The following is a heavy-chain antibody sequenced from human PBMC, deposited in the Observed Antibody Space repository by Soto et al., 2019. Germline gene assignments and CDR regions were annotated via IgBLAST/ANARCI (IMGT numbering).Heavy chain of an antibody. V-gene: IGHV6-1*01. CDR1: GDSVSSNSAA. CDR2: TYYRSKWYN. CDR3: ARMAICNARYCSSTSCCHYYYGMDV. Sequence: SQTLSLTCAISGDSVSSNSAAWNWIRQSPSRGLEWLGRTYYRSKWYNDYAVSVKSRITINPDTSKNQFSLQLNSVTPEDTAVYYCARMAICNARYCSSTSCCHYYYGMDVWGQGTTVTVSS. D-gene: IGHD2-2*01. J-gene: IGHJ6*02.